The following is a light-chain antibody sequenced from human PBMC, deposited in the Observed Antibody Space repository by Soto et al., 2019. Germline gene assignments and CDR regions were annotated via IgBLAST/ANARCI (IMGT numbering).Light chain of an antibody. CDR3: QQTYSTPLT. Sequence: DIPMTQSPSSLSASVGDRVTITCRASQSISSYLNWYQQKPGQAPNLLIYTASSLQSGVPSRFSGSGSGTDFTLTISSLQPEDFATYYCQQTYSTPLTFGGGTKVEIK. V-gene: IGKV1-39*01. CDR2: TAS. CDR1: QSISSY. J-gene: IGKJ4*01.